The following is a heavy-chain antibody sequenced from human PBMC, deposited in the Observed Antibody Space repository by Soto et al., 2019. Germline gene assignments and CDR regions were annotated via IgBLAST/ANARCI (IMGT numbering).Heavy chain of an antibody. J-gene: IGHJ6*02. CDR2: ITDRSTYI. Sequence: GGTLRLSCTASGLSFRIYNFNWVRQAPGKGLEWVSSITDRSTYIYYADSVKGRFTISRDNAKNSLYLQLNSLRAEDTAAYHCARQRATRSELPEVYYYYGMDVWGQGTTVTVS. V-gene: IGHV3-21*01. CDR1: GLSFRIYN. CDR3: ARQRATRSELPEVYYYYGMDV. D-gene: IGHD6-25*01.